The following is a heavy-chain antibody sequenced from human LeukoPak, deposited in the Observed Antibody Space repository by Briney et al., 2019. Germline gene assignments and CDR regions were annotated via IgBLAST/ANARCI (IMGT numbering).Heavy chain of an antibody. CDR1: GGSISSGGYY. CDR3: AGSPNYYFDY. CDR2: IYHSGST. Sequence: SETLSLTCTVSGGSISSGGYYWSWIRQRPGMGLEWIGFIYHSGSTYYNPSLKSRVTISVDRSKNQFSLKLSSVTAADTAVYYCAGSPNYYFDYWGQGTLDTVSS. V-gene: IGHV4-31*03. J-gene: IGHJ4*02.